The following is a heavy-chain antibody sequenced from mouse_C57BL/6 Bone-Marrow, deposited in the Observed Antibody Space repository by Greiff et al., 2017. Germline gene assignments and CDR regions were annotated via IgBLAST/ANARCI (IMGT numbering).Heavy chain of an antibody. Sequence: QVQLQQPGAELVMPGASVKLSCKASGYTFTSYWMHWVKQRPGQGLEWIGEIDPSDSYTNYNQKFKGKSTLTVDKSSSTAYMQLSSLTSEDSAVYYCARSHYYGSSSFDYWGQGTTLTVSS. CDR2: IDPSDSYT. CDR1: GYTFTSYW. D-gene: IGHD1-1*01. CDR3: ARSHYYGSSSFDY. V-gene: IGHV1-69*01. J-gene: IGHJ2*01.